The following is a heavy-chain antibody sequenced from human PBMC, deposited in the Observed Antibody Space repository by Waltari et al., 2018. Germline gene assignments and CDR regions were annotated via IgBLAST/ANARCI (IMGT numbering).Heavy chain of an antibody. J-gene: IGHJ4*02. D-gene: IGHD6-19*01. CDR3: AKDHASSGWPTFDS. CDR1: GFSIGSSA. CDR2: ITRQATT. Sequence: EVQLVESGGGLVHPGGSLRLSCAASGFSIGSSAMSWVRQAPGKGPEWVASITRQATTYYAGSVRGRFAISRDESDNKLYLQMSGLRAEDTAMYYCAKDHASSGWPTFDSWGQGTQVTVSS. V-gene: IGHV3-23*04.